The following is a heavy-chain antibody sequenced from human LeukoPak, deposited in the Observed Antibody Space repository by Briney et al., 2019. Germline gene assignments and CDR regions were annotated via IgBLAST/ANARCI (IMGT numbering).Heavy chain of an antibody. V-gene: IGHV3-30*18. D-gene: IGHD5-18*01. CDR2: ISDDGSNE. CDR3: AKDADTATIIYWYFDL. Sequence: PGRSLRLSCAASGFSFRAYGMHWVRQAPGKGLEWVEVISDDGSNEYYSDSVKGRFTISRDNSRNSLYLQMNSLRAEDTAVYYCAKDADTATIIYWYFDLWGRGTLVTVSS. J-gene: IGHJ2*01. CDR1: GFSFRAYG.